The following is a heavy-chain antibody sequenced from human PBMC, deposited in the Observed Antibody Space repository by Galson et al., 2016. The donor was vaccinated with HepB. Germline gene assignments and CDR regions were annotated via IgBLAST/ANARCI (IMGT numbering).Heavy chain of an antibody. V-gene: IGHV4-39*01. J-gene: IGHJ4*02. Sequence: SETLSLTCTVSVGATSSRSYHWGWIRQPPGKGLERIGNIYYSGTTYANSSLKSRVTISVDKSKNQFSLKLSSVTAADTAVYYCAGGVYNYGVLLPFEFWGQGTLVTVSS. CDR3: AGGVYNYGVLLPFEF. CDR2: IYYSGTT. D-gene: IGHD5-18*01. CDR1: VGATSSRSYH.